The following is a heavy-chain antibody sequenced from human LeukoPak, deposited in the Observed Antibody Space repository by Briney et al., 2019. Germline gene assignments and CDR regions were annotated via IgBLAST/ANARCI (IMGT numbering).Heavy chain of an antibody. J-gene: IGHJ4*02. CDR2: IYYSGST. CDR3: ASARPLLPIDY. Sequence: SETLSLTCTVSGGSISSYYWSWIRQPPGKGLEWIGHIYYSGSTYYNPSLKSRVTISVDTSKNQFSLKLSSVTATDTAVYYCASARPLLPIDYWGQGTLVTVSS. V-gene: IGHV4-59*06. D-gene: IGHD1-26*01. CDR1: GGSISSYY.